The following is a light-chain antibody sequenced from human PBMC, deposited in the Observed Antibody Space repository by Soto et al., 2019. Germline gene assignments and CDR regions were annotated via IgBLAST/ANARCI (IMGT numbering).Light chain of an antibody. CDR1: QSLLHSSGYNY. CDR3: MQALQSPRT. J-gene: IGKJ1*01. V-gene: IGKV2-28*01. Sequence: DIVMTQSPLSLPVTPGEPASISCRSSQSLLHSSGYNYLAWYLQKPGQSPQLLIYLGSNRSSGVPDKFSGSGSGTDLTLKIRRVEAEDVGVYYCMQALQSPRTFGQGTKVEIK. CDR2: LGS.